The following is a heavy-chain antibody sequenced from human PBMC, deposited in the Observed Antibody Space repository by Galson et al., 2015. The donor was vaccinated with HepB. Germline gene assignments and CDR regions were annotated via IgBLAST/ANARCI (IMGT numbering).Heavy chain of an antibody. CDR2: IYHSGST. CDR1: GGSISSSNW. V-gene: IGHV4-4*02. Sequence: LSLTCAVSGGSISSSNWWSWVRQPPGKGLEWIGEIYHSGSTNYNPSLKSRVTISVDKSKNQFSLKLSSVTAADTAVYYCARGTNRGYNWFDPWGQGTLVTVSS. J-gene: IGHJ5*02. D-gene: IGHD2/OR15-2a*01. CDR3: ARGTNRGYNWFDP.